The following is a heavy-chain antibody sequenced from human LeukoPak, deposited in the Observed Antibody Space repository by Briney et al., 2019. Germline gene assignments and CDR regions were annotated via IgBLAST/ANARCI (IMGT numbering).Heavy chain of an antibody. CDR3: ASAQYCSGGSCYSDYFDY. D-gene: IGHD2-15*01. V-gene: IGHV1-69*04. CDR1: GYTFTSYG. J-gene: IGHJ4*02. Sequence: ASVKVSCKASGYTFTSYGISWVRQAPGQGLEWMGRIIPILGIANYAQKFQGRVTITADKSTSTAYMELSSLRSEDTAVYYCASAQYCSGGSCYSDYFDYWGQGTLVTVSS. CDR2: IIPILGIA.